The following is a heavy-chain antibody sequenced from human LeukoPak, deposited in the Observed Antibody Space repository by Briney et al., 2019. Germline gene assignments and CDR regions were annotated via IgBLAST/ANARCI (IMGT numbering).Heavy chain of an antibody. CDR1: RFTFSSHW. V-gene: IGHV3-7*01. D-gene: IGHD3-10*02. CDR2: INQDGGEK. Sequence: GGSLRLSCAASRFTFSSHWVSWVRQAPGKRLQWVANINQDGGEKHYVDSVRGRFTISRDNTKNSLYLQMNSLRVEDSAVYYCASSWDYVRGYGMDVWGQGTTVTVSS. CDR3: ASSWDYVRGYGMDV. J-gene: IGHJ6*02.